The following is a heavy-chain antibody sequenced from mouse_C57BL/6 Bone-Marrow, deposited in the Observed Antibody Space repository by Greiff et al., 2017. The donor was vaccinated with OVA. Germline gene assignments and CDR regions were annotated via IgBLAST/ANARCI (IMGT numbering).Heavy chain of an antibody. Sequence: EVKLVESGGGLVKPGGSLKLSCAASGFTFSSYAMSWVRQTPEKRLEWVATISDGGSYTYYPDNVKGRFTISRDNAKNNLYLQMSHLKSEDTAMYYCARDEESAYWGQGTLVTVSA. CDR1: GFTFSSYA. V-gene: IGHV5-4*01. CDR2: ISDGGSYT. J-gene: IGHJ3*01. CDR3: ARDEESAY.